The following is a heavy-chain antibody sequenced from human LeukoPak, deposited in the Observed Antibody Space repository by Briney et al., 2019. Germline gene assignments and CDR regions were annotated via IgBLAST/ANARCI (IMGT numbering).Heavy chain of an antibody. CDR1: GGTFSSYA. D-gene: IGHD6-19*01. CDR3: ARDVLGQWLAPGDHYYYYMDV. Sequence: GASVKVSCKASGGTFSSYAISWVRQAPGQGLEWMGGIIPIFGTANYAQKFQGRVTITADKSTSTAYMELSSLRSEDTAVYYCARDVLGQWLAPGDHYYYYMDVWGKGTTVTVSS. CDR2: IIPIFGTA. J-gene: IGHJ6*03. V-gene: IGHV1-69*06.